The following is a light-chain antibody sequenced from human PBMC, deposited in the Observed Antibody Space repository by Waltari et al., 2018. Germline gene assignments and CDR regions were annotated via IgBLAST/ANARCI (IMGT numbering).Light chain of an antibody. CDR1: SSNIGRNS. Sequence: QSVLTQPPSASGTPGQRVTISCSGSSSNIGRNSVTWYQHLPGTAPKLLIHGNDQRPSGVPDRFSGSKSGTSASLAISGLQSEDEDDYYCAVWDDSLNGVVFGGGTKLTVL. J-gene: IGLJ2*01. V-gene: IGLV1-44*01. CDR3: AVWDDSLNGVV. CDR2: GND.